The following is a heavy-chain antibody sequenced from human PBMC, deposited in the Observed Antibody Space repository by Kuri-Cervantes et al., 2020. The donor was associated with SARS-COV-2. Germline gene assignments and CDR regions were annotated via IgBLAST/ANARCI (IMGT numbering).Heavy chain of an antibody. J-gene: IGHJ4*02. V-gene: IGHV1-2*02. D-gene: IGHD5-12*01. Sequence: ASVKVSCKASGYTFTGWYMYWVRQAPGQGLEWMGGINPNSGGTNYAQKFQGRVTMTRDTSISTAYMELTRLASEDTAVYYCARGSGPSSGYVTGGDIWGQGTLVTVSS. CDR3: ARGSGPSSGYVTGGDI. CDR1: GYTFTGWY. CDR2: INPNSGGT.